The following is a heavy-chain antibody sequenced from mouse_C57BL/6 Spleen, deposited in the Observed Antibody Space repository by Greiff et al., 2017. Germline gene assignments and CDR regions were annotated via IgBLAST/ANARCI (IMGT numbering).Heavy chain of an antibody. J-gene: IGHJ4*01. CDR3: AMDAMDY. V-gene: IGHV3-6*01. CDR2: ISYDGSN. CDR1: GYSITSGYY. Sequence: ESGPGLVKPSQSLSLTCSVTGYSITSGYYWNWIRQFPGNKLEWMGYISYDGSNNYNPSLKNRISITRDTSKNQFFLKLNSVTTEDTATYYCAMDAMDYWGQGTSVTVSS.